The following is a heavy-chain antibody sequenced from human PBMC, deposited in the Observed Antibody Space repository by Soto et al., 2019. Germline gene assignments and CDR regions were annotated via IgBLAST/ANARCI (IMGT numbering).Heavy chain of an antibody. CDR1: GYTFTSFG. CDR2: ISGYNGNT. CDR3: ARPTDFYYYAMDV. J-gene: IGHJ6*02. Sequence: GASVKVSCKASGYTFTSFGINWVRQAPGQGLEWMGWISGYNGNTNYAQNLQDRVTMTRDTSTSTAYMELRSLRSDDTAVYYCARPTDFYYYAMDVLGQGTTVTVPS. V-gene: IGHV1-18*01.